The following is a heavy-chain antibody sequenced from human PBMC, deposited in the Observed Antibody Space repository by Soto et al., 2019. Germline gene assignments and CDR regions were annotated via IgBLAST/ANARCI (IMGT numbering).Heavy chain of an antibody. J-gene: IGHJ4*02. CDR2: IYHGDSNT. D-gene: IGHD2-2*01. V-gene: IGHV5-51*01. CDR1: GNSLTSYW. CDR3: AGQEYCSRTRFSKVDS. Sequence: GESLKIYWQGSGNSLTSYWIGWVRQMPGKGLEWMGIIYHGDSNTRYSPTFQGQVTILADRSISTSYLQWSSLKASDTAMYYCAGQEYCSRTRFSKVDSWGQGTLVTVSS.